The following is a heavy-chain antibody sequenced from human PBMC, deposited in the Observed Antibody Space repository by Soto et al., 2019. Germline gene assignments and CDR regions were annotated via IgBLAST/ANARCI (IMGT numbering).Heavy chain of an antibody. V-gene: IGHV3-11*06. J-gene: IGHJ4*02. CDR3: ARSGDNYNVLDY. Sequence: GFLRLSCAASGFKVSDYYMSWIRQAPGKGLEWLSYGSNSGKYTRYADSVKGRFSISRDNAKNSLYLKTNSLRGEDTATYYCARSGDNYNVLDYWGQGTPVTVSS. D-gene: IGHD3-10*02. CDR1: GFKVSDYY. CDR2: GSNSGKYT.